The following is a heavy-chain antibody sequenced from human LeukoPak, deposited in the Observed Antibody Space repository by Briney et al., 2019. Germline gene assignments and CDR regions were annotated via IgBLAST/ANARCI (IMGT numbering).Heavy chain of an antibody. CDR2: MNPTSGNT. CDR1: GYTFTTYD. Sequence: ASVKVSCKASGYTFTTYDINWVRQVSGQGLEWMGWMNPTSGNTGYAQKIQDRVTMTRDTSTSTAYMELSSLTSEDTAVYYCARGFYAGERSGYNKEFDLWGQGTLVTVSS. D-gene: IGHD5-24*01. V-gene: IGHV1-8*01. CDR3: ARGFYAGERSGYNKEFDL. J-gene: IGHJ4*02.